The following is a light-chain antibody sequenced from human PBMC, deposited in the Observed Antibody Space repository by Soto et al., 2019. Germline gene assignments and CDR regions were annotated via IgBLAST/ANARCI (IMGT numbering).Light chain of an antibody. CDR3: QQYNYWPPYT. CDR2: GAS. Sequence: EIVMTQSPATLSVSPGERATLSCRASQSLSNNLAWYQQKPGQAPRPLIYGASTRATGIPARFSGSGSGTEFTLTISSLQSGDFAVYYCQQYNYWPPYTFGQGTKVEIK. J-gene: IGKJ2*01. CDR1: QSLSNN. V-gene: IGKV3-15*01.